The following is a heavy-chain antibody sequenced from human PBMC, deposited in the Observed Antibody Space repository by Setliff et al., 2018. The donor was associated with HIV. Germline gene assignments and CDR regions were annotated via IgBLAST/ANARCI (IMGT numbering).Heavy chain of an antibody. Sequence: KTGGSLRLSCAASGFTFSDYYMSWIRQAPGKGLEWVSYISSSGTNIYYVDSVKGRFTISRDNAKNSLYLQMNSLRAEDTAVYYCVRGDWNNGLDVWGQGTTVTVSS. CDR1: GFTFSDYY. D-gene: IGHD1-1*01. CDR3: VRGDWNNGLDV. J-gene: IGHJ6*02. CDR2: ISSSGTNI. V-gene: IGHV3-11*04.